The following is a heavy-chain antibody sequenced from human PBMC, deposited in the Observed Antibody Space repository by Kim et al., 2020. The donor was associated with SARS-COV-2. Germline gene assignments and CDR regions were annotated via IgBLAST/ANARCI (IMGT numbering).Heavy chain of an antibody. Sequence: SETLSLTCTVSGGSLSSSSYYWGWIRQPPGKGLEWIGTTYYSGNTYYNPSLKSRVTISVDTSKNQFSLKLGSVTAADTAVYYCVRHQMYRSGWYVAFYY. D-gene: IGHD6-19*01. CDR3: VRHQMYRSGWYVAFYY. CDR2: TYYSGNT. J-gene: IGHJ6*01. CDR1: GGSLSSSSYY. V-gene: IGHV4-39*01.